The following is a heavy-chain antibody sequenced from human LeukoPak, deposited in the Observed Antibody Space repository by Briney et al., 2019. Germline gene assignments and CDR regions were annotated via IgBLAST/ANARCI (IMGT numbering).Heavy chain of an antibody. Sequence: GGSLRLSCAASGFTFSSYSMNWVRQAPGKGLEWVSSISSSGSYIYYADSVKGRFTISRDNAKNSLYLQMNSLRAEDTAVYYCASYCSGGSCYYPWAFDIWGQGTMVTVSS. CDR3: ASYCSGGSCYYPWAFDI. J-gene: IGHJ3*02. CDR2: ISSSGSYI. V-gene: IGHV3-21*01. D-gene: IGHD2-15*01. CDR1: GFTFSSYS.